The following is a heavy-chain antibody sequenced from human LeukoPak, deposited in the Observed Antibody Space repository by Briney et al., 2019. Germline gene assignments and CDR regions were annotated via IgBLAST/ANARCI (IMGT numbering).Heavy chain of an antibody. D-gene: IGHD2-15*01. CDR3: ARGPTSYYFES. CDR2: IYYSGST. CDR1: GGSISTFY. J-gene: IGHJ4*02. Sequence: AETLSLTCTVSGGSISTFYWSWIRQAPGKGLEYIGYIYYSGSTNYNPSLESRVTLSVDTSQNQFSLILSSVTAADTAVYYCARGPTSYYFESWGQETPGTVSS. V-gene: IGHV4-59*01.